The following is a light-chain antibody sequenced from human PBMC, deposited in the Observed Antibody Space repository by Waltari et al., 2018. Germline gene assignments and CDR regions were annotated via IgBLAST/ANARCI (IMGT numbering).Light chain of an antibody. CDR3: QSADSSGSVV. Sequence: SFELTQPPSLSVSPGQTARITCSGDAFSKQYAHWQLHRPGLDPVIVIYKDTERPAGIPERFSGSSSGTTVTLTISGVQAEDEADYYCQSADSSGSVVFGGGTKLTVL. CDR2: KDT. V-gene: IGLV3-25*03. CDR1: AFSKQY. J-gene: IGLJ2*01.